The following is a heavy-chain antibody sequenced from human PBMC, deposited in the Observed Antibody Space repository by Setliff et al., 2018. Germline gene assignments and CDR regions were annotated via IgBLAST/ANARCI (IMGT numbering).Heavy chain of an antibody. CDR3: ATSGFCSAGSCYSFDD. J-gene: IGHJ4*02. CDR2: ISPGGST. Sequence: PSETLSLTCGVSGGGGSFSAYYWSWIRQPPGKGLEWIGEISPGGSTIYNPSLRSRVTMPVDTAKNRFSLNLTSVTAADTAVYYCATSGFCSAGSCYSFDDWGQGALVTVSS. D-gene: IGHD6-19*01. V-gene: IGHV4-34*01. CDR1: GGGGSFSAYY.